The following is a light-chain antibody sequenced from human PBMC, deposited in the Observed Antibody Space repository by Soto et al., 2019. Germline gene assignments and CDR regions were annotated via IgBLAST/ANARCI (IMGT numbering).Light chain of an antibody. CDR1: SXXXXSYNL. CDR2: EGS. V-gene: IGLV2-23*01. CDR3: CSYAGSSTLDVV. Sequence: QSALTQPASVSGXXXXSXXXXXTGTSXXXXSYNLVSWYQQHPGKAPKLMIYEGSKRPSGVSNRFSGSKSGNTASLTISGLQAEDEADYYCCSYAGSSTLDVVFGGGTKLTVL. J-gene: IGLJ2*01.